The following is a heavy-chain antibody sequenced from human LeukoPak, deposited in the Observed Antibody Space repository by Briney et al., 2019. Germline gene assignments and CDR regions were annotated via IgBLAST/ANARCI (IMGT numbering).Heavy chain of an antibody. CDR1: GFTFSSYA. CDR3: AKELATSCWCTIDY. D-gene: IGHD1-26*01. CDR2: INRGGGT. J-gene: IGHJ4*02. V-gene: IGHV3-23*01. Sequence: GGSLRLSCAASGFTFSSYAMSWVRQAPGKGLEWVSAINRGGGTYYADSVKGRFTVSRDNSKNTVYLQMNSLRAEGTAVYFCAKELATSCWCTIDYWGQGTVVTVSS.